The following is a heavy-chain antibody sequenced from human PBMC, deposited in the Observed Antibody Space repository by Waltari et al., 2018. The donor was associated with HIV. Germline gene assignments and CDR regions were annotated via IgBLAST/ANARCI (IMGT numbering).Heavy chain of an antibody. Sequence: EVQLVESGGGLVQPGVSLRLSCAASGLPLCSYGMSWVRQAPGKGLEWVANIKQDGSEKNYVDSVKGRFTISRDSAKNSLYLQMNSLRAEDTAVYYCARSLRDWYGSFDYWGQGTLVTVSS. D-gene: IGHD3-9*01. CDR1: GLPLCSYG. V-gene: IGHV3-7*01. CDR2: IKQDGSEK. J-gene: IGHJ4*02. CDR3: ARSLRDWYGSFDY.